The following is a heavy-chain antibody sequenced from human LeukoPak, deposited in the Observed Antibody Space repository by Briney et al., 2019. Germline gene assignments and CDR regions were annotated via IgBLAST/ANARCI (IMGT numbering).Heavy chain of an antibody. V-gene: IGHV1-2*02. J-gene: IGHJ3*02. CDR3: ATGIPNDILSREPFDS. CDR2: INPNSGGT. CDR1: GYTFTGYY. D-gene: IGHD3-9*01. Sequence: ASVKVSCKASGYTFTGYYMRWVRQAPGQGLEWMGWINPNSGGTNYAQKFQGRVTMTRDTSISTAYMELSRLRSDDTAVYYCATGIPNDILSREPFDSWGQGTMVTVSS.